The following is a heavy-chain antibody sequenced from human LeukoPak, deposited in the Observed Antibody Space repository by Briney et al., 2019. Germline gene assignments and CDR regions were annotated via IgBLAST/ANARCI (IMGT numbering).Heavy chain of an antibody. V-gene: IGHV1-69*11. CDR1: GGTFSSYA. Sequence: ASVKVSCKASGGTFSSYAISWVRQAPGQGLEWMGRIIPILGTANYAQKFQGRVTITTDESTSTAYMELSSLRSEDTAVYYCAREEADSSGWYGGWFDPWGQGTLVTVSS. J-gene: IGHJ5*02. CDR2: IIPILGTA. CDR3: AREEADSSGWYGGWFDP. D-gene: IGHD6-19*01.